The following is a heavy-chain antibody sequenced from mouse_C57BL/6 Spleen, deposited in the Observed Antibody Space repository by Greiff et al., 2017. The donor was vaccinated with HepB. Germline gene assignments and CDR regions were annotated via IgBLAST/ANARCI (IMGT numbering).Heavy chain of an antibody. V-gene: IGHV1-80*01. D-gene: IGHD1-1*01. Sequence: VHVKQSGAELVKPGASVKISCKASGYAFSSYWMNWVKQRPGKGLEWIGQIYPGDGDTNYNGKFKGKATLTADKSSSTAYMQLSSLTSEDSAVYFCARDGSSPLYYAMDYWGQGTSVTVSS. CDR2: IYPGDGDT. CDR1: GYAFSSYW. J-gene: IGHJ4*01. CDR3: ARDGSSPLYYAMDY.